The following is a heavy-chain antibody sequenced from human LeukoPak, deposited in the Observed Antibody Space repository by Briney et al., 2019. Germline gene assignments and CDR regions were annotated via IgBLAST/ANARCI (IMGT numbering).Heavy chain of an antibody. V-gene: IGHV3-33*01. D-gene: IGHD6-6*01. CDR1: GFTFSSYG. J-gene: IGHJ4*02. Sequence: GRSLRLSCAASGFTFSSYGMHWVRQAPGKGLEWVAVIWYDGSNKYYADSVKGRFTISRDNSKNTLYLQMNSLRAEDTAVYYCARSNGLRIAARPYYLDHWGQGTLVTVSS. CDR3: ARSNGLRIAARPYYLDH. CDR2: IWYDGSNK.